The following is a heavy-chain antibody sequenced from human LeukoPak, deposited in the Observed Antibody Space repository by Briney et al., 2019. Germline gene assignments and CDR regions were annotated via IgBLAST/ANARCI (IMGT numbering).Heavy chain of an antibody. CDR3: ARDAGGAWPFDY. V-gene: IGHV3-23*01. J-gene: IGHJ4*02. Sequence: GGSLRLSCATSGFAFSNTGMTWVRQAPDRGLEWVSTISPTGEGTHYADSVKGRYTISRDNSKNTLSLFMDSLRADDTATYYCARDAGGAWPFDYWGQGTRVIVSS. D-gene: IGHD4-17*01. CDR1: GFAFSNTG. CDR2: ISPTGEGT.